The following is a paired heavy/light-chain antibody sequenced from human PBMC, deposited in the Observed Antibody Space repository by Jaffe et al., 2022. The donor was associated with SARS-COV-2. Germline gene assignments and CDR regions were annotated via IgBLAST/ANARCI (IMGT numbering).Light chain of an antibody. Sequence: EIVLTQSPGTLSLSPGERATLSCRASQSVSSSYLAWYQQKPGQAPRLLIYGASSRATGIPDRFSGSGSGTDFTLTLSRLEPEDFAVYYCQQFGSSPWTFGQGTKVEIK. V-gene: IGKV3-20*01. J-gene: IGKJ1*01. CDR1: QSVSSSY. CDR3: QQFGSSPWT. CDR2: GAS.
Heavy chain of an antibody. V-gene: IGHV1-46*04. D-gene: IGHD3-22*01. Sequence: QVQLVQSGAEVKKPGASVKVSCKASGYTFTSYYIHWVRQAPGQGLEWMGIINPSGGSTSYAQNLQGRATMTRDTSTSTVYMELSILRSEDTAVYYCARGHSGYYSEFDYWGQGTLVTVSS. CDR2: INPSGGST. CDR1: GYTFTSYY. CDR3: ARGHSGYYSEFDY. J-gene: IGHJ4*02.